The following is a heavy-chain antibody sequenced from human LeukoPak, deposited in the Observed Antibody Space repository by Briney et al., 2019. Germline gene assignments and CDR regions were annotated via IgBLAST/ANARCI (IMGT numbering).Heavy chain of an antibody. Sequence: SGGSLRLSCAASGFTFSSYAMHWVRQAPGKGLEWVAVISYDGSNKYYADSVKGRFTISRDNSKNTLYLQMNSLRAEDTAVYYCARGVYQLLFARRWFDPWGQGTLVTVSS. D-gene: IGHD2-2*01. CDR1: GFTFSSYA. V-gene: IGHV3-30*04. CDR3: ARGVYQLLFARRWFDP. CDR2: ISYDGSNK. J-gene: IGHJ5*02.